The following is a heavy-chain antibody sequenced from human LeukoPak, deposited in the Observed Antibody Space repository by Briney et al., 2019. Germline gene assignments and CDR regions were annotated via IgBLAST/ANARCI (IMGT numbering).Heavy chain of an antibody. Sequence: GGSLRLSCAASGFTFSSYAMSWVRQAPGKGLEWVSAISGRGGSTYYADSVKGRFTISRDNSKNTLYLQMNSLRAEDTAVYYCDIVVAASLGGGRDYWGQGTLVTVSS. V-gene: IGHV3-23*01. CDR2: ISGRGGST. CDR1: GFTFSSYA. D-gene: IGHD2-15*01. CDR3: DIVVAASLGGGRDY. J-gene: IGHJ4*02.